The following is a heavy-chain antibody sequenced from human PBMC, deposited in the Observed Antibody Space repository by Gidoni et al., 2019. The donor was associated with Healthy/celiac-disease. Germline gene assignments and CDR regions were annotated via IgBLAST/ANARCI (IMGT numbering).Heavy chain of an antibody. V-gene: IGHV1-8*01. CDR2: MNPNSGNT. CDR3: ARGFGAYGDPGFDY. Sequence: VSCKASGYTFTSYDINWVRQATGQGLEWMGWMNPNSGNTGYAQKFQGRVTMTRNTSISTAYMELSSLRSEDTAVYYCARGFGAYGDPGFDYWGQGTLVTVSS. CDR1: GYTFTSYD. D-gene: IGHD4-17*01. J-gene: IGHJ4*02.